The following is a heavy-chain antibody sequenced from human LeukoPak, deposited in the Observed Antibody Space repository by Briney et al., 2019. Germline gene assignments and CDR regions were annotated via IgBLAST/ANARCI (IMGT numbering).Heavy chain of an antibody. CDR3: ARVGVDYSGNIIKYYFDY. CDR2: IYYSGST. CDR1: GGSISSSSYY. V-gene: IGHV4-39*07. D-gene: IGHD4-23*01. J-gene: IGHJ4*02. Sequence: SETLSLTCTVSGGSISSSSYYWGWIRQPPGKRLEWIGSIYYSGSTNYNPSLKSRVIISVDTSKNQFSLKMSPVIAADTAVYYCARVGVDYSGNIIKYYFDYWGQGTLVTVSS.